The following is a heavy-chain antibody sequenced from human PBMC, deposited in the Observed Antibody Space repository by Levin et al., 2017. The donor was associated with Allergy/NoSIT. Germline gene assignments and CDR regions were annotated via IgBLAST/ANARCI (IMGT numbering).Heavy chain of an antibody. V-gene: IGHV1-2*06. J-gene: IGHJ4*02. Sequence: GESLKISCKASGYTFTGYYMHWVRQAPGQGLEWMGRINPNSGGTNYAQKFQGRVTMTRDTSISTAYMELSRLRSDDTAVYYCARSRELYSSSFHDYWGQGTLVTVSS. CDR1: GYTFTGYY. D-gene: IGHD6-13*01. CDR2: INPNSGGT. CDR3: ARSRELYSSSFHDY.